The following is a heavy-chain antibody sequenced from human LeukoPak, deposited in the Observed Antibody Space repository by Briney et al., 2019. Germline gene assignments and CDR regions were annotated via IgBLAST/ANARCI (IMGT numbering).Heavy chain of an antibody. CDR3: VRVTARYCYDY. J-gene: IGHJ4*02. Sequence: GGSLRLSCAASGFTFSSYGMHWVRQAPGKGLEWVAVISYDGSNKYYADSVKGRFTISRDNSKNTLYLQMNSLKTEDTALYYCVRVTARYCYDYWGQGTLVTVSS. CDR1: GFTFSSYG. CDR2: ISYDGSNK. V-gene: IGHV3-30*03.